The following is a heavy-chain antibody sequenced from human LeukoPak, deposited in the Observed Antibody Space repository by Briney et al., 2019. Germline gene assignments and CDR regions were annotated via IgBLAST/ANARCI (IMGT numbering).Heavy chain of an antibody. J-gene: IGHJ6*02. D-gene: IGHD3-9*01. CDR1: GGSFNNYA. Sequence: SVKVSCKASGGSFNNYAISWVRQAPGQGLEWMGRIIPIFGVANSAQKFRGRVTMTRDTSTSTVYMELSSLRSEDTAVYYCARPLVTLKDYYYGMDVWGQGTTVTVSS. CDR3: ARPLVTLKDYYYGMDV. CDR2: IIPIFGVA. V-gene: IGHV1-69*04.